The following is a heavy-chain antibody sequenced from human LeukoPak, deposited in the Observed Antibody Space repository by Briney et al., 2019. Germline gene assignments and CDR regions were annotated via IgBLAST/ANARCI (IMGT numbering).Heavy chain of an antibody. V-gene: IGHV3-30-3*01. CDR2: ISYDGSNK. D-gene: IGHD3-16*02. CDR1: GFTFSSYA. CDR3: AREIMITFGGVISYGMDV. Sequence: GGSLRLSCSASGFTFSSYAMHWVRQAPGKGLEWVAVISYDGSNKYYADSVKGRFTISRDNSKNTLYLQMNSLRAEDTAVYYCAREIMITFGGVISYGMDVWGQGTTVTVSS. J-gene: IGHJ6*02.